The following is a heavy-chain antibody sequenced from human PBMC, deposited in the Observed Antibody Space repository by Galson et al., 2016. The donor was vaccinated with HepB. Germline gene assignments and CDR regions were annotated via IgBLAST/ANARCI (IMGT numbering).Heavy chain of an antibody. J-gene: IGHJ1*01. D-gene: IGHD3-3*01. CDR1: GFSLSTSGVS. CDR2: ILWNGDP. V-gene: IGHV2-5*01. Sequence: PALVKPTQTLTLTCTFSGFSLSTSGVSVGWIRQPPGKALEWLGFILWNGDPRSSPSLRSRLTITKGSSKNQVVITMTNMDPVDTATYVCLHGDFWSAWASFFQHWVLGTLVTVSS. CDR3: LHGDFWSAWASFFQH.